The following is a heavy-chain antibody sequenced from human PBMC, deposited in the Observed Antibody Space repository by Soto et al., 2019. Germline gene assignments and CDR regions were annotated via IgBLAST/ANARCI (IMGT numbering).Heavy chain of an antibody. Sequence: EVQLVESGGGLVQPGGSLRLSCAASGFIFSSHSMNWVRQAPGKGLEWISYISGSGRVIFYADSVKGRFTISRDNAKNSLYLQMNSLRAEDTAVYYCARGRKMFDQLLSDFDYWGQGTLVPVSS. J-gene: IGHJ4*02. V-gene: IGHV3-48*01. CDR2: ISGSGRVI. CDR3: ARGRKMFDQLLSDFDY. D-gene: IGHD2-2*01. CDR1: GFIFSSHS.